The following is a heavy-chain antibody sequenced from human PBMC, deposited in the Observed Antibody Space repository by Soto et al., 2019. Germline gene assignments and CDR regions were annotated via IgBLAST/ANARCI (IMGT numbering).Heavy chain of an antibody. D-gene: IGHD1-26*01. CDR2: INPSGGST. Sequence: QVQLVQSGAEVKKPGASVKVSCKASGYTFTSYYMHWVRQAPGQGLEWMGIINPSGGSTSYAQKFQDRVTMTRDTSTSTVYMELSSLRSEDTAVYYCARNSGSYVADYYYYGMDVWGQGTTVTVSS. CDR3: ARNSGSYVADYYYYGMDV. V-gene: IGHV1-46*01. CDR1: GYTFTSYY. J-gene: IGHJ6*02.